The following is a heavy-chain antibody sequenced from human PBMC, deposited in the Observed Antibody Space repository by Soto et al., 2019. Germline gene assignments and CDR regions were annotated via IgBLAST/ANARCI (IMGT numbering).Heavy chain of an antibody. D-gene: IGHD3-10*01. V-gene: IGHV3-30-3*01. J-gene: IGHJ3*01. Sequence: QVQLVESGGGVVQPGRSLRLSCAASGFTFSSYAMHWVRQAPGKGLEWVAVISYDGSNKYYADSVKGRFTISRDNSKNTQHLQMNSLRAVYTAVYYCARDTSGIGAYDRWGQRTMVTLSS. CDR1: GFTFSSYA. CDR3: ARDTSGIGAYDR. CDR2: ISYDGSNK.